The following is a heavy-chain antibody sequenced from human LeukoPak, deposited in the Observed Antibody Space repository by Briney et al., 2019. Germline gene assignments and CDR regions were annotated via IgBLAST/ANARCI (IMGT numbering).Heavy chain of an antibody. CDR3: AKRAAVSGIVGPFDY. D-gene: IGHD6-19*01. J-gene: IGHJ4*02. CDR2: ISRSTETT. Sequence: GSLRLSCAVSGFSFSSFALSWVRQAPGKGLEWVSSISRSTETTLYADSVKGRFTISRDNSKNTGFLQMNNLRAEDTAVYYCAKRAAVSGIVGPFDYWGQGTLVTVSS. V-gene: IGHV3-23*01. CDR1: GFSFSSFA.